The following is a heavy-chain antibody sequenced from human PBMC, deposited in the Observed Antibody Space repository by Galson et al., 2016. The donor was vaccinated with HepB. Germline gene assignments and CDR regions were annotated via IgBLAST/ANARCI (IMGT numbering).Heavy chain of an antibody. D-gene: IGHD2-15*01. CDR1: GGSVTRGGYY. V-gene: IGHV4-39*01. Sequence: SETLSLTCNVSGGSVTRGGYYWGRIRQPPGKGLEWIGSVYYTGTTYYNSSLKSRLTISLDKSKNQFSLRLTSVTATDTAVYSCAILPSSFSAGWGQGTLVTVTA. CDR2: VYYTGTT. J-gene: IGHJ4*02. CDR3: AILPSSFSAG.